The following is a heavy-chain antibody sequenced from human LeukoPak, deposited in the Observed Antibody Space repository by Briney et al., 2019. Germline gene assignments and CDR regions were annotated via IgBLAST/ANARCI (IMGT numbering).Heavy chain of an antibody. V-gene: IGHV4-30-4*08. CDR2: IYYSGGT. Sequence: PSETLSLTCTVSGGSMSSGDYYWSWIRQPPGKGLEWIGYIYYSGGTYYNPSLKSRVTISVDTSKNQFSLKLSSVTAADTAVYYCARGLGYCSSTSCYFYWFDPWGEGTLVTVSS. D-gene: IGHD2-2*03. J-gene: IGHJ5*02. CDR3: ARGLGYCSSTSCYFYWFDP. CDR1: GGSMSSGDYY.